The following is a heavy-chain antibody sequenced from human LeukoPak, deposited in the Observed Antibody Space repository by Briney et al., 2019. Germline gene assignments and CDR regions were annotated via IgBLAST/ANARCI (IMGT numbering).Heavy chain of an antibody. V-gene: IGHV1-18*01. J-gene: IGHJ4*02. CDR2: ISAYNGNT. CDR1: GYTFTSYG. Sequence: ASVKVSCKASGYTFTSYGISWVRQAPGQGLEWMGWISAYNGNTNYAQKLQGRVTMTTDTSTSTAYMELRSLRSDDTAVYYCARDLGLYYGSGTHPLGYWDQGTLVTVSS. CDR3: ARDLGLYYGSGTHPLGY. D-gene: IGHD3-10*01.